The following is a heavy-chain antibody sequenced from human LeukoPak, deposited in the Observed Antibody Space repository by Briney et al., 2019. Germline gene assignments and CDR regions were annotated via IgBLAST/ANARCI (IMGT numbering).Heavy chain of an antibody. CDR3: ARSHVTGTAYYFDY. D-gene: IGHD1-20*01. Sequence: PSETLSLTCIVSGGSISSGGYYWGWIRQPPGRGLEWIGSIYYSGSTYYNPSLKSRVTISVDTSKNQFSLKLSSVTAADTAVYYCARSHVTGTAYYFDYWGQGTLVTVSS. J-gene: IGHJ4*02. CDR1: GGSISSGGYY. CDR2: IYYSGST. V-gene: IGHV4-39*01.